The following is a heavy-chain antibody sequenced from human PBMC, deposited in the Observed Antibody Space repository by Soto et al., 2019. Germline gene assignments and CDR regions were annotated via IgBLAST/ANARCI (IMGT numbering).Heavy chain of an antibody. D-gene: IGHD4-17*01. J-gene: IGHJ6*02. CDR3: ARGTLTTVTTWGYYYYYGMDV. CDR2: INHSGST. V-gene: IGHV4-34*01. CDR1: GGSFSGYY. Sequence: PSLTCAVYGGSFSGYYWSWIRQPPGKGLEWIGEINHSGSTNYNPSLKSRVTISVDTSKNQFSLKLSSVTAADTAVYYCARGTLTTVTTWGYYYYYGMDVWGQGTTVTVSS.